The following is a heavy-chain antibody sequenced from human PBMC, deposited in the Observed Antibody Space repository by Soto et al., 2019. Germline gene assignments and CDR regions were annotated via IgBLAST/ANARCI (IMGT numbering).Heavy chain of an antibody. Sequence: PGGSLRLSCAASGFTFSSYSMNWVRQAPGKGLEWVSSISSSSSYIYYADSVKGRFTISRDNAKNSLYLQMNSLRAEDTAVYYCARANLWSGSYYGYWGQGTLVTVYS. D-gene: IGHD1-26*01. CDR2: ISSSSSYI. V-gene: IGHV3-21*01. J-gene: IGHJ4*02. CDR1: GFTFSSYS. CDR3: ARANLWSGSYYGY.